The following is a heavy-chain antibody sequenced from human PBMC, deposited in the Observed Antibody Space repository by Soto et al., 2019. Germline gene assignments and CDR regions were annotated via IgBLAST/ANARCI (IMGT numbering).Heavy chain of an antibody. D-gene: IGHD2-21*01. V-gene: IGHV4-39*01. CDR3: ASGNGAAYRAWFDP. Sequence: SETLSLTCTVSGASISSTSYFSGWIRQPPGKGLEWVGSFYLSASTHYTTSLNSRVTISVDTSKNPFSLRLTSLTAAGTAVYYCASGNGAAYRAWFDPWSQETLATDSS. J-gene: IGHJ5*02. CDR2: FYLSAST. CDR1: GASISSTSYF.